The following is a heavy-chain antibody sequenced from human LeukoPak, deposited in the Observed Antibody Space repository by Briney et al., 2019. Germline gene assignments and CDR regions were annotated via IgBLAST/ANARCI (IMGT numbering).Heavy chain of an antibody. J-gene: IGHJ6*02. CDR3: AKDTGGNGAYFYAMDA. V-gene: IGHV3-9*01. D-gene: IGHD4-23*01. Sequence: GGSLRLSCVGSGFAFHNYAMHWVRRPPGKGLGWVSAINWNSDTKAYADSVKGRFTISRDRARNSLYLQMDSLRPEDTALYYCAKDTGGNGAYFYAMDAWGQGTSVTVSS. CDR2: INWNSDTK. CDR1: GFAFHNYA.